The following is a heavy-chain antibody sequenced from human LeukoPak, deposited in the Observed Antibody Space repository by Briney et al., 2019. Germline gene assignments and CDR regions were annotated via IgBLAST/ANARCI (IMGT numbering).Heavy chain of an antibody. V-gene: IGHV5-51*01. CDR3: ARPRAAAADRPYGFDI. CDR2: IYPGDSET. D-gene: IGHD6-13*01. CDR1: GYIFSNYF. Sequence: GESLKISCEASGYIFSNYFIGWVRQMPGQGPEWMGIIYPGDSETRYTPSFQGHVTISADKSISTAYLHWSSLKASDTAMYFCARPRAAAADRPYGFDIWGQGTMVTVSS. J-gene: IGHJ3*02.